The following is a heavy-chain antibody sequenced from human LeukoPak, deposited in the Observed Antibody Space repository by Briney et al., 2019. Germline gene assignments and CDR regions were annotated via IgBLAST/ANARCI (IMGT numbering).Heavy chain of an antibody. CDR3: ARTDETAPAEDFQH. CDR1: GFTFSSYA. CDR2: IYSGGST. D-gene: IGHD2-21*02. V-gene: IGHV3-53*01. Sequence: PGGSLRLSCTASGFTFSSYAMSWVRQAPGKGLEWVPVIYSGGSTYYADSVKGRFTISRDNSKNTLYLQMKSLRAGDTAVYYCARTDETAPAEDFQHWGQGTLVTVSS. J-gene: IGHJ1*01.